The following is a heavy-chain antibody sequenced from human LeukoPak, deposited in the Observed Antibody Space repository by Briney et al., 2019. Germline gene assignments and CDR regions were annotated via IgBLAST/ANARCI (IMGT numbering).Heavy chain of an antibody. J-gene: IGHJ4*02. CDR1: GGSFSDYY. D-gene: IGHD5-12*01. CDR2: INHSGST. CDR3: ARSLLTGYDWYY. Sequence: SETLSLTCAVYGGSFSDYYWSWIRQPPGKGLEWIGEINHSGSTNYNPSLKSRVTISVDTSKNQFSLKLSSVTAADTAVYYCARSLLTGYDWYYWGQGTLVTVSS. V-gene: IGHV4-34*01.